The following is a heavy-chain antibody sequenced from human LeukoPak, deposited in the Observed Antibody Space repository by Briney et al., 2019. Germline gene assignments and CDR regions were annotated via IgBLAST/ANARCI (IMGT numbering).Heavy chain of an antibody. D-gene: IGHD1-1*01. CDR1: GFTFSSHA. J-gene: IGHJ4*02. CDR3: ARGVPGDY. Sequence: GGSLRLSCAASGFTFSSHAMSWVRQAPGKGLEWVSAISGSGGDTYYADSVKGRFTISRDNAKNSLLLRMNSLRAEDTGVYYCARGVPGDYWGQGTLVTVSS. V-gene: IGHV3-23*01. CDR2: ISGSGGDT.